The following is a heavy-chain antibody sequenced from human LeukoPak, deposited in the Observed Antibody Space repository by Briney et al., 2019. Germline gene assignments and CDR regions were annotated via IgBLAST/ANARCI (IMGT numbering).Heavy chain of an antibody. CDR3: AKMQGYFDY. CDR1: GSIPFNSYS. Sequence: PGGSLRLSCAASGSIPFNSYSMSWVRQAPGKGLEWVSAITSRGETTYYADSVKGRFTISRDNSKNMVYLQMNSLRAEDAATYYCAKMQGYFDYWGQGSLVTVSS. V-gene: IGHV3-23*01. CDR2: ITSRGETT. J-gene: IGHJ4*02.